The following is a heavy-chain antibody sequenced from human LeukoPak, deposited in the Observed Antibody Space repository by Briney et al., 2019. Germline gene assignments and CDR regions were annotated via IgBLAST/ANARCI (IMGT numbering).Heavy chain of an antibody. CDR1: GGSFSGYY. Sequence: SETLSLTCAVYGGSFSGYYWSWIRQPPGKGLEWIGEINHSRSTNYNPSLKSRVTISVDTSKNQFSLKLSSVTAADTAVYYCARHVKITIFGVVIPGRNDHWGQGTQVTVSS. V-gene: IGHV4-34*01. CDR3: ARHVKITIFGVVIPGRNDH. D-gene: IGHD3-3*01. J-gene: IGHJ4*02. CDR2: INHSRST.